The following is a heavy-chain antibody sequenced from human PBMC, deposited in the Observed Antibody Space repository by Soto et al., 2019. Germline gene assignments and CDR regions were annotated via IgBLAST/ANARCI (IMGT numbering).Heavy chain of an antibody. Sequence: SETLSLTCTVSGVSIISYYWSWIRQPPGKGLEWIGYIYYSGSTNYNPSLKSRVTISVDTSKNQFSLKLSSVTAADTAVYYCARHFLGYCTNGVCYYNYYMDVWGKGTTVTVS. J-gene: IGHJ6*03. CDR1: GVSIISYY. D-gene: IGHD2-8*01. V-gene: IGHV4-59*08. CDR3: ARHFLGYCTNGVCYYNYYMDV. CDR2: IYYSGST.